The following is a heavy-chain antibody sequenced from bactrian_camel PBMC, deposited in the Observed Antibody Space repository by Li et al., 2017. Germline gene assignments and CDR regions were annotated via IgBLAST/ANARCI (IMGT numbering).Heavy chain of an antibody. D-gene: IGHD1*01. V-gene: IGHV3S53*01. CDR3: AAGQNAGPWFPLQGSSYNN. CDR2: ITVDGET. Sequence: HVQLVESGGGSVQTGGSLRLSCQASAYMFRAYCMGWFRQGPGQEREGLAGITVDGETDVAGSLQDRFTVTLDSSANTVRLHMNSLKPEDSGIYFCAAGQNAGPWFPLQGSSYNNWGRGTQVTVS. J-gene: IGHJ4*01. CDR1: AYMFRAYC.